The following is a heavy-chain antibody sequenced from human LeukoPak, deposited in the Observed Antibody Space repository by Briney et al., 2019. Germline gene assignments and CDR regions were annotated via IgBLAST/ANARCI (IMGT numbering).Heavy chain of an antibody. Sequence: PGGSLRLSCAASGFTVSNNYMSWVRQAPGEGLEWVSLVYRGGTTYYADSVKGRFTISRDSSKNTLYLQMNSLRAEDTAMYYCARRRSCSSDCYYRWYFDLWGRGTFVTVSS. CDR1: GFTVSNNY. CDR2: VYRGGTT. J-gene: IGHJ2*01. D-gene: IGHD2-21*02. CDR3: ARRRSCSSDCYYRWYFDL. V-gene: IGHV3-53*01.